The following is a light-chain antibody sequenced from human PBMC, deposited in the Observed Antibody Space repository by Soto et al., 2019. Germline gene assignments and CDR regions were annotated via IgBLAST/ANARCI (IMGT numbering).Light chain of an antibody. Sequence: DIQLTQSPSFLSASVGDRVTITCRASQGISSYLAWYQQKPGKAPRLPIYATSTLQSGVPSRFSGSGSGTEFTLTISSLQPEDFATYYCQQGNDYPLTFGGGTKVEIK. CDR2: ATS. V-gene: IGKV1-9*01. J-gene: IGKJ4*01. CDR1: QGISSY. CDR3: QQGNDYPLT.